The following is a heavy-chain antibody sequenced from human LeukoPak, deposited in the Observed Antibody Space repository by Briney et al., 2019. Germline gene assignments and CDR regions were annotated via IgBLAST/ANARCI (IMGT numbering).Heavy chain of an antibody. CDR3: ARDSTPDSSEYNWFDP. CDR1: GGTFSSYA. J-gene: IGHJ5*02. Sequence: SVKVSCKASGGTFSSYAISWVRQAPGQGLEWMGGVIPILGIANYAQKFQGRVTITADKSTSTAYMELSSLRSEDTAVYYCARDSTPDSSEYNWFDPWGQGTLVTVSS. CDR2: VIPILGIA. D-gene: IGHD3-22*01. V-gene: IGHV1-69*10.